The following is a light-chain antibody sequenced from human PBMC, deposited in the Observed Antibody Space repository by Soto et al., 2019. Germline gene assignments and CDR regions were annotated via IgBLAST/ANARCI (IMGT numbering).Light chain of an antibody. J-gene: IGKJ1*01. V-gene: IGKV3D-15*01. CDR3: QQYAYWPET. Sequence: EIVMTQSPATLSVSPGERATLSCGASQSVRTNLAWYQQRPGQAPRLLIHYASTRASDIPARFSGSGSGTNFTLAISSLQSEDFAVYYCQQYAYWPETFGQGTKVDIK. CDR1: QSVRTN. CDR2: YAS.